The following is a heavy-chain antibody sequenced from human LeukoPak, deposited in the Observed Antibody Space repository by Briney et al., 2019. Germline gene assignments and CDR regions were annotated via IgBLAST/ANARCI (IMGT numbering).Heavy chain of an antibody. J-gene: IGHJ4*02. V-gene: IGHV4-59*08. Sequence: PSETLSLTCTVSGGSISSYYWSWIRQPPGKGLEWIGYIYYSGSTNYNPSLKSRVTIPVDTSKNQFSLKLSSVTAADTAVYYCARHDYYDSSGYLFDYWGQGTLVTVSS. CDR2: IYYSGST. CDR3: ARHDYYDSSGYLFDY. CDR1: GGSISSYY. D-gene: IGHD3-22*01.